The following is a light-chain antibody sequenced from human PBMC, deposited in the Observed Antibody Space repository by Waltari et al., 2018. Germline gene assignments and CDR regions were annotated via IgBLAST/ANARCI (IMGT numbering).Light chain of an antibody. CDR2: HAS. J-gene: IGKJ1*01. CDR1: QDISTW. Sequence: EIQMTQCPSSVSASVGDTVTISCRASQDISTWVAWYQQRPGRAPKLLIYHASSLQSGVPSRFSGSGSGTDFTLTISGLQPEDFGIYYCQQGDSFPPTFGLGTKVEV. CDR3: QQGDSFPPT. V-gene: IGKV1-12*01.